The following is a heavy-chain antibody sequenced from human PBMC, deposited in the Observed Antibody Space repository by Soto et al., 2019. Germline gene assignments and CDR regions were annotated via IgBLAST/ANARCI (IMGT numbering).Heavy chain of an antibody. CDR1: GDSMSSGTYH. V-gene: IGHV4-39*01. CDR3: ARRSFGSSSSTPYYFDY. Sequence: PSETLSLTCSVSGDSMSSGTYHWDWIRQPPGKGLEWIGTIYYSGTTHYNPSLKSRVTISVDTSKSQFFLNLSSVTAADTAVYYCARRSFGSSSSTPYYFDYWGQGALVTVSS. CDR2: IYYSGTT. J-gene: IGHJ4*02. D-gene: IGHD6-6*01.